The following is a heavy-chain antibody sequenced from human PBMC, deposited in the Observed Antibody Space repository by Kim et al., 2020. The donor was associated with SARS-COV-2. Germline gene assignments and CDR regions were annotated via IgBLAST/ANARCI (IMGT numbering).Heavy chain of an antibody. CDR3: ARGYCSSTSCYSGMDV. CDR1: GGSISSYY. Sequence: SETLSLTCTVSGGSISSYYWSWIRQPPGKGLEWIGYIYYSGSTNYNPSLKSRVTISVDTSKNQFSLKLSSVTAADTAVYYCARGYCSSTSCYSGMDVWG. V-gene: IGHV4-59*01. D-gene: IGHD2-2*01. CDR2: IYYSGST. J-gene: IGHJ6*02.